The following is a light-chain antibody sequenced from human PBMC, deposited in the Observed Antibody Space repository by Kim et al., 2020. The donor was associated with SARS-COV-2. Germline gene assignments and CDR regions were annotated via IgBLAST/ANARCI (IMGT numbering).Light chain of an antibody. V-gene: IGKV1-8*01. CDR2: AAS. Sequence: ASSGDRVTLTCRASQGISSYLAWYQQKPAKAPQLLIDAASTLQSGVPSRFSGSGSGTDFTLTISCLQSEDFATYYCQQYYSYPRTFGQGTKVDIK. CDR1: QGISSY. J-gene: IGKJ1*01. CDR3: QQYYSYPRT.